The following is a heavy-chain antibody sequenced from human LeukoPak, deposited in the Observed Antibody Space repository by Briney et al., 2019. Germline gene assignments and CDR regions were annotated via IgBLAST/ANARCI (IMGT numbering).Heavy chain of an antibody. V-gene: IGHV4-4*07. D-gene: IGHD3-22*01. J-gene: IGHJ3*02. Sequence: SETLSLTCTVSGGSISSYHWSWIRQPAGKGLEWIGRIYTSGSTNYNPSLKSRVTMSVDTSKNQFSLKLSSVTAADTAVYYCARDHPYYYDSSGYFLGAFDIWGQGTMVTVSS. CDR1: GGSISSYH. CDR2: IYTSGST. CDR3: ARDHPYYYDSSGYFLGAFDI.